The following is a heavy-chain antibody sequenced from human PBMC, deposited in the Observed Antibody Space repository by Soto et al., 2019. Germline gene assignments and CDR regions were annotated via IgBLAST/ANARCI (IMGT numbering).Heavy chain of an antibody. V-gene: IGHV4-34*01. CDR3: ARGEITLLGGMDV. CDR2: INHSGTS. J-gene: IGHJ6*02. D-gene: IGHD3-10*01. CDR1: GGSFRGYY. Sequence: ASETLSLTCTVSGGSFRGYYWGWVRQPPGKGLEWIGEINHSGTSNYHPSLKSRVTISVATSKNQFSLTVNSVTPADTAVYYCARGEITLLGGMDVWGQGTTVTVSS.